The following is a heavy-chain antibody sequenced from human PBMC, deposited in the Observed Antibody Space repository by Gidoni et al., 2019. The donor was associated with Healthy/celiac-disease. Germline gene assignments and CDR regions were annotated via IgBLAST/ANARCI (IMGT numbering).Heavy chain of an antibody. V-gene: IGHV1-8*01. CDR2: MNPNSGKT. J-gene: IGHJ2*01. Sequence: QVQLVQSGAEVKNPGASVKVSCTASGYTLTSYDINWVRQAAGKGLERMGWMNPNSGKTGYAQKFQGRVTMTRNTSISTAYMELSSLRSEDTAVYYCARGTGDPDWYFDLWGRGTLVTVSS. D-gene: IGHD3-16*01. CDR3: ARGTGDPDWYFDL. CDR1: GYTLTSYD.